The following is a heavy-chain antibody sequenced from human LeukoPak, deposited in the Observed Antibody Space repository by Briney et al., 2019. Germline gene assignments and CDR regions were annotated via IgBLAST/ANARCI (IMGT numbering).Heavy chain of an antibody. CDR2: IIPIFGTA. V-gene: IGHV1-69*13. CDR3: ARDRCGGDCYWLPDNAFDI. CDR1: GYTFTSYA. D-gene: IGHD2-21*01. J-gene: IGHJ3*02. Sequence: SVKVSCKASGYTFTSYAISWVRQAPGQGLEWMGGIIPIFGTANYAQKFQGRVTITADESTSTAYMELSSLRSEDTAVYYCARDRCGGDCYWLPDNAFDIWGQGTMVTVSS.